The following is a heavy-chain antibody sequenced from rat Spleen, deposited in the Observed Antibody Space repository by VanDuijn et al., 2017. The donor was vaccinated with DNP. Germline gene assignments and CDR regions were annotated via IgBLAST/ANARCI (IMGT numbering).Heavy chain of an antibody. J-gene: IGHJ1*01. Sequence: EVQLVESGGGSVQPGRSMKLSCVASGFTFNDYYMAWVRQAPTKGLEWIASITSGSGTTSYPDSVKGRFTISRDDAKDTLSLQMNSLRSEDTATYYCARGSGTYYWYFDFWGPGTMVTVSS. CDR1: GFTFNDYY. CDR2: ITSGSGTT. CDR3: ARGSGTYYWYFDF. V-gene: IGHV5-25*01. D-gene: IGHD5-1*01.